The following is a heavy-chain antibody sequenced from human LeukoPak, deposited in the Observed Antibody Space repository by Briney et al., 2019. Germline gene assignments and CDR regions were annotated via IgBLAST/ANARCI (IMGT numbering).Heavy chain of an antibody. J-gene: IGHJ4*02. CDR2: IYTSGST. V-gene: IGHV4-4*07. D-gene: IGHD3-22*01. Sequence: PSETLSLTCTVSGGSISSYYWSWIRQPAGKGLEWIGRIYTSGSTNYNPYLKSRVTISVDKSKNQFSLKLRSVTAADTAVYYCVHYYDSSGRGYWGQGTLVTVSS. CDR1: GGSISSYY. CDR3: VHYYDSSGRGY.